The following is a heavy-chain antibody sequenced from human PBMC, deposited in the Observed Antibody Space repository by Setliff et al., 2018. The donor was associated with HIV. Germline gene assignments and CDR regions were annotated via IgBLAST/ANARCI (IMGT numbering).Heavy chain of an antibody. CDR3: ARSRAAGFDY. CDR2: ISSSSSTI. CDR1: GFTLSSYT. V-gene: IGHV3-48*01. J-gene: IGHJ4*02. Sequence: GSLRLSCAASGFTLSSYTMNWVRQAPGKGLEWVSYISSSSSTIYYADSVKGRFTISRDNAKNSLYLQMNSLRAEDTAVYYCARSRAAGFDYWGQGTLVTVSS. D-gene: IGHD6-13*01.